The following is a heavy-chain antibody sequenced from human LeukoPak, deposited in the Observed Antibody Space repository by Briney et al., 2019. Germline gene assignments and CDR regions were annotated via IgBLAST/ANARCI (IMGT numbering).Heavy chain of an antibody. CDR1: GGSISSYY. D-gene: IGHD2-8*02. Sequence: ETLSLTCTVSGGSISSYYWSWIRQPPGKGLEWVSSIFPSGGEIHYADSVRGRFTISRDNSKSTLSLQMNSLRAEDTAIYYCATYRQVLLPFESWGQGTLVTVSS. V-gene: IGHV3-53*01. J-gene: IGHJ4*02. CDR3: ATYRQVLLPFES. CDR2: IFPSGGEI.